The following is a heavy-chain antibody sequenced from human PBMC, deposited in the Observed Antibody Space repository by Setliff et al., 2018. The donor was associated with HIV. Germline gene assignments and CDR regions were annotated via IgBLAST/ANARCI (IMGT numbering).Heavy chain of an antibody. CDR3: AKRRGSGTLYDAFDP. Sequence: ASETLSLTCAVYGGSFSGYYWTWIRQPPGRGLEWIGEIIHSGGTNYNRSLKSRVTMSVDTSKNQFSLKLSSVTAADTAVYYCAKRRGSGTLYDAFDPWGQGILVTVSS. J-gene: IGHJ5*02. V-gene: IGHV4-34*12. CDR2: IIHSGGT. CDR1: GGSFSGYY. D-gene: IGHD3-10*01.